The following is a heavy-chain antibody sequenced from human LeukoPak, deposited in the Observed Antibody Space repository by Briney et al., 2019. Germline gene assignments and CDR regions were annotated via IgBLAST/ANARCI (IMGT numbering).Heavy chain of an antibody. CDR3: AKGWVTTFSDAFDI. CDR2: ISSSSSFI. CDR1: GFTFNTYS. Sequence: GGSLRLSCAASGFTFNTYSMIWVRQAPGKGLEWVSFISSSSSFIYYADSVKGRFTISRDNAKNSLYLQMNSLRAEDTAVYYCAKGWVTTFSDAFDIWGQGTMVTVSS. V-gene: IGHV3-21*01. D-gene: IGHD4-17*01. J-gene: IGHJ3*02.